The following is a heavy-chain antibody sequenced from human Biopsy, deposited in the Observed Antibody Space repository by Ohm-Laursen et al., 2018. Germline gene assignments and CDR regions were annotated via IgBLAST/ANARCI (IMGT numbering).Heavy chain of an antibody. Sequence: GTLSLTCTVSGGSLSSYYWSWIRQPAGKGLEWIGRIYSSGSTNYNPSLKSRVTLSMDTSKRQFSLKLSFVTAADTAVYYCARWTPEYDSSRYYLDAFDIWGQGTKVTVSP. D-gene: IGHD3-22*01. CDR2: IYSSGST. CDR3: ARWTPEYDSSRYYLDAFDI. CDR1: GGSLSSYY. V-gene: IGHV4-4*07. J-gene: IGHJ3*02.